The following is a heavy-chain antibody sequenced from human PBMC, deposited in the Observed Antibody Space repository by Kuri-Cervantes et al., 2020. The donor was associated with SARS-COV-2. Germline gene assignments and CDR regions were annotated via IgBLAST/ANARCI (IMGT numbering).Heavy chain of an antibody. CDR1: GGSVSSGSYY. Sequence: GSLRLSCTVSGGSVSSGSYYWSWIRQPPGKGLEWIGYIYYSGSTNYNPSLKSRVTISVDTSKNQFSLKLSSVTAADTAVYYCAREGLMGTMDYWGQGTLVTVSS. CDR2: IYYSGST. V-gene: IGHV4-61*01. CDR3: AREGLMGTMDY. D-gene: IGHD2-8*01. J-gene: IGHJ4*02.